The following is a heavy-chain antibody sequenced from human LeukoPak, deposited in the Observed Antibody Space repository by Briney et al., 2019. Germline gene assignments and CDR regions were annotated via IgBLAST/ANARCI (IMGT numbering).Heavy chain of an antibody. D-gene: IGHD6-13*01. V-gene: IGHV3-23*01. J-gene: IGHJ4*02. CDR2: VSGSGDRM. CDR1: GFTSSSYA. CDR3: AKAAAAPGFDF. Sequence: AGGSLRLSCAASGFTSSSYALNWVRQAPGKGLEWVATVSGSGDRMYHADSVKGRFTISRDNSKNTIYLQMNSLRAEDTALYYCAKAAAAPGFDFWGLGTLVTVSS.